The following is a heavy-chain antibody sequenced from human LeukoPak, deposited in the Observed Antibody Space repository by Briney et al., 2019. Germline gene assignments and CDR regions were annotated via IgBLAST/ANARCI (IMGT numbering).Heavy chain of an antibody. J-gene: IGHJ4*02. D-gene: IGHD3-3*01. CDR2: ISGSGGST. V-gene: IGHV3-23*01. CDR3: ITEKYDEGSDY. Sequence: GGSLRLSCAASGFTFSSYAMSWVRQAPGKGLEWVSVISGSGGSTYYADSVKGRFTISRDNSENTLYLQMNSLRAEDTAVYYCITEKYDEGSDYWGQGTLVTVSS. CDR1: GFTFSSYA.